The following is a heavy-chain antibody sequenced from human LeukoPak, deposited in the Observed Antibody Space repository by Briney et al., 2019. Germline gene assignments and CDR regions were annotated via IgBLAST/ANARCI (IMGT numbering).Heavy chain of an antibody. CDR2: IKEDGTDK. J-gene: IGHJ4*02. D-gene: IGHD6-19*01. CDR1: GFTFSDSW. CDR3: ARDRGWFTFDY. V-gene: IGHV3-7*01. Sequence: GGSLRLSCEASGFTFSDSWMTWVRQAPGKGLEWVAHIKEDGTDKNYVDSVKGRFTIPRDNAKKSLFLQMNSLRAEDTALYYCARDRGWFTFDYWGQGTLVTVSS.